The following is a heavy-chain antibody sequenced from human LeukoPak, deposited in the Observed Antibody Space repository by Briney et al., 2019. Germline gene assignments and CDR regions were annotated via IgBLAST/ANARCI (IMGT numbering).Heavy chain of an antibody. CDR1: GFTFSSYG. Sequence: GGSLRLSCAASGFTFSSYGMHWVRQAPGKGLEWVAFIRYDGSNKYYADSVKGRFTISRDNPKNTLYLQMNSLRAEDTAVYYCAKGSDEYYYDSSGYSFDYWGQGTLVTVSS. CDR3: AKGSDEYYYDSSGYSFDY. V-gene: IGHV3-30*02. D-gene: IGHD3-22*01. J-gene: IGHJ4*02. CDR2: IRYDGSNK.